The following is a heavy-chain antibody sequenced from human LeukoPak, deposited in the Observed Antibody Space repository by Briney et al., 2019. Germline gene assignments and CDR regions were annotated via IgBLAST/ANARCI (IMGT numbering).Heavy chain of an antibody. CDR1: GGSISSGGYY. CDR2: IYYSGST. CDR3: ARDRGDSSSWYWYYYGMDV. Sequence: PSETLSLTCTVSGGSISSGGYYWSWIRQHPGKGLEWIGYIYYSGSTYYNPSLKSRVTISVDTSKNQFSLKLSSVTAADTAVYYCARDRGDSSSWYWYYYGMDVWGQGTTVTVSS. D-gene: IGHD6-13*01. V-gene: IGHV4-31*03. J-gene: IGHJ6*02.